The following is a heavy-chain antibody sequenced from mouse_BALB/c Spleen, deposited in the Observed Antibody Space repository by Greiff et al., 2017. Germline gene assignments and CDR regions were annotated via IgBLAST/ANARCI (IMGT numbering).Heavy chain of an antibody. CDR1: GFTFSSFG. CDR2: ISSGSSTI. J-gene: IGHJ1*01. V-gene: IGHV5-17*02. Sequence: EVKVVESGGGLVQPGGSRKLSCAASGFTFSSFGMHWVRQAPEKGLEWVAYISSGSSTIYYADTVKGRFTISRDNPKNTLFLQMTSLRSEDTAMYYCARGGHWYFDVWGAGTTVTVSS. CDR3: ARGGHWYFDV.